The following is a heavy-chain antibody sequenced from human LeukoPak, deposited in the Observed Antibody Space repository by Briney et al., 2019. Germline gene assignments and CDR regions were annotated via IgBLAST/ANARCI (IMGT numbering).Heavy chain of an antibody. Sequence: GGSLRLSCAASGFTFSSYKMNWVRQAPGKGLEWVSYISSSGSTIYYADSVKGRFTISRDNAKNSLYLQMNSLRAEDTAVYYCARDPRGYYDSSGQPHDYWGQGTLVTVSS. CDR3: ARDPRGYYDSSGQPHDY. CDR1: GFTFSSYK. V-gene: IGHV3-48*03. J-gene: IGHJ4*02. CDR2: ISSSGSTI. D-gene: IGHD3-22*01.